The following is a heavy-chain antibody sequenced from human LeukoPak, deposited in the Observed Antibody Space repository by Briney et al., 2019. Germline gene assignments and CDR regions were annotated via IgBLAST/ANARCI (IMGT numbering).Heavy chain of an antibody. J-gene: IGHJ5*02. CDR1: GYTFTGYY. V-gene: IGHV7-4-1*02. D-gene: IGHD3-3*02. CDR2: INTNTGNP. CDR3: ARNYRISSRGFSRVFDP. Sequence: GASVKVSCKASGYTFTGYYMHWVRQAPGQGLEWMGWINTNTGNPTYAQGFTGRFVFSLDTSVSTAYLQISSLKAEDTAVYYCARNYRISSRGFSRVFDPWGQGTLVTVSS.